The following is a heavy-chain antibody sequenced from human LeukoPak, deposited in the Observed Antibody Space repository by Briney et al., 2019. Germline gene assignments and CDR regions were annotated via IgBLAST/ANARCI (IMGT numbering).Heavy chain of an antibody. J-gene: IGHJ4*02. CDR2: ISYDGSTK. D-gene: IGHD5-18*01. V-gene: IGHV3-30*18. Sequence: GGSLRLSCAASGFTFSSDAMNWVRQAPGEGLEWVALISYDGSTKYYPDSVKGRFTVSRDNSKNTLYLQMNSLRAEDTAVYYCAKGRYTYGFQDFDQWGQGTLVTVSS. CDR1: GFTFSSDA. CDR3: AKGRYTYGFQDFDQ.